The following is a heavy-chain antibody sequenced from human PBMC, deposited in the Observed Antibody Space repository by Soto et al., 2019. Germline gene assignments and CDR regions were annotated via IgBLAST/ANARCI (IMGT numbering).Heavy chain of an antibody. V-gene: IGHV3-23*01. Sequence: GGSLRLSCAASGFTFSSYAMSWVRQAPGKGLEWVSAISGSGGSTYYADSVKGRFTISRDNSKNTLYLQMNSLRAEDTAVYYCAKEGYDFWSGSKNYYYGMDVWGQGTTVTVSS. D-gene: IGHD3-3*01. CDR3: AKEGYDFWSGSKNYYYGMDV. J-gene: IGHJ6*02. CDR2: ISGSGGST. CDR1: GFTFSSYA.